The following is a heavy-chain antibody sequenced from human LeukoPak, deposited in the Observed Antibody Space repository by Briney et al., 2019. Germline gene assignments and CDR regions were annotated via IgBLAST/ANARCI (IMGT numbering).Heavy chain of an antibody. CDR1: GFTFGETW. CDR2: IKQDGRAK. CDR3: ARITVTTPGDV. Sequence: GGSLRLSCVGSGFTFGETWMSWVRQAPGKGLEWVANIKQDGRAKHYVDSVKGRFTISRDNAKNSLYLQMNSLRAEDTAVYYCARITVTTPGDVWGKGTTVTVSS. J-gene: IGHJ6*04. V-gene: IGHV3-7*01. D-gene: IGHD4-17*01.